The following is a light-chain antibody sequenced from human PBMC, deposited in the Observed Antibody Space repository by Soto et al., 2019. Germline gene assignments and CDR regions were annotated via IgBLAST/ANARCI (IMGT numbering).Light chain of an antibody. J-gene: IGLJ3*02. Sequence: QSALTQPRSVSGSPGQSVTISCTGTSSDVGGYNYVSWYQQHPGKAPKLMIYDVSKRPSGVPDRFSGSKSGNTASLTISGLQAEDEADYYCASYRSTGTLVFGGGTKVTVL. CDR2: DVS. CDR3: ASYRSTGTLV. V-gene: IGLV2-11*01. CDR1: SSDVGGYNY.